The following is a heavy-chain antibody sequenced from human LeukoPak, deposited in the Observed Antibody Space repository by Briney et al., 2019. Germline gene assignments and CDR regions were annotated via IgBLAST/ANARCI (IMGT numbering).Heavy chain of an antibody. J-gene: IGHJ4*02. CDR1: GYTFNNHY. CDR2: INPSGGST. Sequence: ASVTVSCKASGYTFNNHYMYWVRQAPGQGLEWMGVINPSGGSTSYAQKLQGRVTMTRDTSTRTVYMEVNSLRSEDTAVYYCARQGTYSSAIGMGYWGQGTLVIVSS. CDR3: ARQGTYSSAIGMGY. V-gene: IGHV1-46*02. D-gene: IGHD6-19*01.